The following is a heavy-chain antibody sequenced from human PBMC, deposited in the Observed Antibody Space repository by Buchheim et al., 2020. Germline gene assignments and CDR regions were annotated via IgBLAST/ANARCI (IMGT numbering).Heavy chain of an antibody. CDR1: GYRITTYS. J-gene: IGHJ5*02. V-gene: IGHV1-2*02. D-gene: IGHD2-2*03. Sequence: QVQLVQSGAEMKKPGASVKVSCKASGYRITTYSVHWFRQAPGQGLEWMGWVNPRSGGVKYAQKFHGRVAISTDTSVSTVYMEMSRLTFDDTAIYYCARATKLLLGYFDPWGQGAL. CDR2: VNPRSGGV. CDR3: ARATKLLLGYFDP.